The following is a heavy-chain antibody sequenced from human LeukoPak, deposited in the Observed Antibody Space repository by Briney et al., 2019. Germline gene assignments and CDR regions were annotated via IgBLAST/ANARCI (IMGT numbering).Heavy chain of an antibody. CDR1: GYTFSDYY. CDR3: ARDEGDDEYCSGSSCYNWFDP. Sequence: ASVTVSLKASGYTFSDYYLHWVRQGPGQGLEWMVWINPDSCATKYARKFRGRVTMTRDMSISTAYMEVTMLTSDDTAVYYCARDEGDDEYCSGSSCYNWFDPWGQGTLVTLSS. V-gene: IGHV1-2*02. CDR2: INPDSCAT. J-gene: IGHJ5*02. D-gene: IGHD2-15*01.